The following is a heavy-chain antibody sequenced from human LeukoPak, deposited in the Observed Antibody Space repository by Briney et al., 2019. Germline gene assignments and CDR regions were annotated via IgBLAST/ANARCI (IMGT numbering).Heavy chain of an antibody. Sequence: PGGSLRLSCAASGFTFSSYAMHWVRQAPGKGLEWVAVISYDGSNKYYADSVKGRFTISRDKSKNTLYLQMNSLRAEDTAVYYCARVYQKIVGATGYYFDYWGQGTLVTVSS. CDR2: ISYDGSNK. CDR3: ARVYQKIVGATGYYFDY. V-gene: IGHV3-30-3*01. D-gene: IGHD1-26*01. CDR1: GFTFSSYA. J-gene: IGHJ4*02.